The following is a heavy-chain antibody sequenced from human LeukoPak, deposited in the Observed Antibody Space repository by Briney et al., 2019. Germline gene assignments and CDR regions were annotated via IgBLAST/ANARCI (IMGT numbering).Heavy chain of an antibody. V-gene: IGHV3-7*01. J-gene: IGHJ3*02. Sequence: GALRLSCAASGFTFRSYWMSWVRQAPGKGLEWVANIKQDGSEKYYADSVKGRFTISRDKAKNSLYLQMNSLRAEDTAVYYCARSCTGGGCYSVNDAFDIWGQGTLVTVSS. CDR1: GFTFRSYW. CDR3: ARSCTGGGCYSVNDAFDI. CDR2: IKQDGSEK. D-gene: IGHD2-8*02.